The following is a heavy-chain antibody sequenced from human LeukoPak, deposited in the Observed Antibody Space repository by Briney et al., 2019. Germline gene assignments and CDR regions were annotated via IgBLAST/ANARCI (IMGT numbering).Heavy chain of an antibody. CDR2: ISGGGGST. V-gene: IGHV3-23*01. CDR1: EFTFSNYA. CDR3: AKGSGINHYHWIDP. D-gene: IGHD1-14*01. Sequence: PGGSLRLSCAASEFTFSNYAMNWVRQAPGKGLEWVSGISGGGGSTYYADSVKGRFTISGDYSKNTLYLQMDSLRAEDTALYYCAKGSGINHYHWIDPWGQGTLVTVSS. J-gene: IGHJ5*02.